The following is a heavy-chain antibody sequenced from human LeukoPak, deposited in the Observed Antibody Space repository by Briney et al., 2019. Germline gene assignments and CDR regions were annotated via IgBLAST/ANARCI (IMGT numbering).Heavy chain of an antibody. Sequence: PGGSLRLSCAASGFTFSSYAMSWVRQAPRKGLEWVSAISGSGGSTYYADSVKGRFTLSKDNSKNTLYLQMNSLRAEDTAVYYCAIASRDGYNWGYYFDYWGQGTLVTVSS. V-gene: IGHV3-23*01. CDR3: AIASRDGYNWGYYFDY. CDR2: ISGSGGST. CDR1: GFTFSSYA. J-gene: IGHJ4*02. D-gene: IGHD5-24*01.